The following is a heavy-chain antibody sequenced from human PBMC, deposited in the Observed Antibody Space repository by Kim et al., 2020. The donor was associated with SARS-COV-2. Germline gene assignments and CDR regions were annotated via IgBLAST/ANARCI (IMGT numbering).Heavy chain of an antibody. CDR3: AKNTFGGVILGVDY. Sequence: GGSLRLSCAASGFTFSSYAMSWVRQAPGKGLEWVSAISGSGGSTYYADSVKGRFTISRDNSKNTLYLQMNSLRAEDTAVYYCAKNTFGGVILGVDYWGQGTLVTVSS. D-gene: IGHD3-16*02. J-gene: IGHJ4*02. CDR2: ISGSGGST. CDR1: GFTFSSYA. V-gene: IGHV3-23*01.